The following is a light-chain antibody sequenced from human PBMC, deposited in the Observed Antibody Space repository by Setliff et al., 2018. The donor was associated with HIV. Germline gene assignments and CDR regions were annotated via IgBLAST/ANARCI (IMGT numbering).Light chain of an antibody. Sequence: QSVLTQPASVSGSPGQSITISCTGSSSDVGGYNYVSWYQQHPGKAPKLMIYEVSNRPSGVSNRFSGSKSGNPASLTISGRQAEDEADYYCSSYTSSSTLIVFGTGTKVTVL. CDR2: EVS. J-gene: IGLJ1*01. CDR1: SSDVGGYNY. CDR3: SSYTSSSTLIV. V-gene: IGLV2-14*01.